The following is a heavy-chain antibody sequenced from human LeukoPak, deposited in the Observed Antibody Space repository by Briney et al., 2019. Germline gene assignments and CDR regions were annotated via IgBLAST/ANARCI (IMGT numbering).Heavy chain of an antibody. Sequence: ASVKVSCKASGYTFTGYYMHWVRQAPGQGLEWMGWINPNSGGTNYAQKFQGRVTMTRATSISTAYMELSRLRSDDTAVYYCARDGVEMATRNYYYYGMDVWGQGTTVTVSS. CDR2: INPNSGGT. D-gene: IGHD5-24*01. V-gene: IGHV1-2*02. J-gene: IGHJ6*02. CDR3: ARDGVEMATRNYYYYGMDV. CDR1: GYTFTGYY.